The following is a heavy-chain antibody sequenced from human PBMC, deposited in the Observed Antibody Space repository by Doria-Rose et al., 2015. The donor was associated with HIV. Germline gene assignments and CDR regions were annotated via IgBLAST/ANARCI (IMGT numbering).Heavy chain of an antibody. V-gene: IGHV2-26*01. J-gene: IGHJ4*02. CDR2: IVSHDER. CDR1: GVSLSSPGMG. D-gene: IGHD6-13*01. CDR3: ARIKSSRWYHKYYFDF. Sequence: ESGPVLVKPTETLTLTCTVSGVSLSSPGMGVSWIRQPPGKALEWLANIVSHDERSYNTSLKSRLTIYRGTSKSQVVLTMTDMDPVDTATYYCARIKSSRWYHKYYFDFWGQGALSSSPQ.